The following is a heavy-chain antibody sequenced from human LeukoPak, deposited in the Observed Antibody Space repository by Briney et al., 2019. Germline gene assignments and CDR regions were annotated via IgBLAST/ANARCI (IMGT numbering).Heavy chain of an antibody. Sequence: WASVRVSCKASGYTFTVSYMNWVRQAPGQRREWLGWIKPNSRATKYAQKFLGRVTITSDTSINKGSMAMSSLTSDDPAVYSCMIKSTVRRTSEFEYCGQGSLVTVSS. CDR2: IKPNSRAT. J-gene: IGHJ4*02. CDR1: GYTFTVSY. V-gene: IGHV1-2*02. CDR3: MIKSTVRRTSEFEY. D-gene: IGHD3-10*02.